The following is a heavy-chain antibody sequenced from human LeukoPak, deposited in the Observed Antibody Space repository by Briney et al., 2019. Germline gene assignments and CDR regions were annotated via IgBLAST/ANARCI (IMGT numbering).Heavy chain of an antibody. CDR3: AKSGPAAGRPDAFDI. CDR2: IYYSGIT. J-gene: IGHJ3*02. V-gene: IGHV4-39*07. Sequence: SETLSLTCTLSGGSVTSSSFYWAWIRQPPGKGLECIGTIYYSGITYYHSSLKSRVTISVDTSKNQFSLRLNSVTAADTAVYFCAKSGPAAGRPDAFDIWGQGTMVTVSS. CDR1: GGSVTSSSFY. D-gene: IGHD2-2*01.